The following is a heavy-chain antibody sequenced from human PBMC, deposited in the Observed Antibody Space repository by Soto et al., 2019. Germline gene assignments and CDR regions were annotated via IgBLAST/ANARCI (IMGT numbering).Heavy chain of an antibody. CDR1: GGSFSGYY. CDR2: INHSGST. Sequence: SETLSLTCAVYGGSFSGYYWSWIRQPPGKGLEWIGEINHSGSTNYNPSLKSRVTISVDTSKNQFSLKLSSVTAADTAVYYCASDVYCSSTSCYPKGTFDYWGQGTLVTVSS. J-gene: IGHJ4*02. CDR3: ASDVYCSSTSCYPKGTFDY. V-gene: IGHV4-34*01. D-gene: IGHD2-2*01.